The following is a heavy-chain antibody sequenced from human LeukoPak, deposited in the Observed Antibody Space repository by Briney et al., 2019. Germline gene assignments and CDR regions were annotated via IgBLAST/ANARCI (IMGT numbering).Heavy chain of an antibody. CDR1: GFTFSSYA. D-gene: IGHD2-2*01. CDR3: AKAVGVPAARGYFDY. Sequence: GGSLRLSCAASGFTFSSYAMSWVRQAPGKGLEWVSAISGSGGSTYYADSVKGRFTISRDNSKNTLYLQMNSLRAEDTAVSYCAKAVGVPAARGYFDYWGQGTLVTVYS. V-gene: IGHV3-23*01. J-gene: IGHJ4*02. CDR2: ISGSGGST.